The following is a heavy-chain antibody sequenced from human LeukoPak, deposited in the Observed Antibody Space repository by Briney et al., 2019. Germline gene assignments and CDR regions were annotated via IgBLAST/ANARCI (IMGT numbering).Heavy chain of an antibody. CDR3: ARTRYSSGMDV. CDR2: IKQDGGEK. CDR1: RFTFSSYY. V-gene: IGHV3-7*01. D-gene: IGHD6-19*01. Sequence: GGSLRLSCAASRFTFSSYYMSWVRQAPGKGLEWVANIKQDGGEKYYVDSVKGRFTISRDNAKNSLYLQMNSLRAEGTAVYYCARTRYSSGMDVWGQGTTVTVSS. J-gene: IGHJ6*02.